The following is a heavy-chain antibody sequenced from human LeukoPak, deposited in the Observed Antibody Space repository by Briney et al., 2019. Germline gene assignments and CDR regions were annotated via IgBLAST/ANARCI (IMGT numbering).Heavy chain of an antibody. J-gene: IGHJ5*02. D-gene: IGHD5-12*01. CDR2: IHDTGNA. V-gene: IGHV4-31*03. CDR1: GDSLTSGGHF. Sequence: SETLSLTCSVSGDSLTSGGHFWSWIRQHPAKGLEWMGYIHDTGNAHYNPSLESRLIISIDTSKNQYCLKLDAVTAADTAGYSCARGYAPFDPWGQGTLVTVSS. CDR3: ARGYAPFDP.